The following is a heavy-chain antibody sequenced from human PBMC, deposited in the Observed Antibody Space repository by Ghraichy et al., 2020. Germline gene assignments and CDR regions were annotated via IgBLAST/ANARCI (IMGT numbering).Heavy chain of an antibody. D-gene: IGHD2-2*02. CDR1: GGSISTNSYY. Sequence: SQTLSLTCTVSGGSISTNSYYWGWIRQSPGKGLEWIGSIYYTGRTYFNPSLGSRVTMSVDTSTNQFSLNLSPVTAPDTAVYYCASGLGYCSSTSCYMPYYYYGLDVWGRGTTVTVSS. J-gene: IGHJ6*02. V-gene: IGHV4-39*01. CDR3: ASGLGYCSSTSCYMPYYYYGLDV. CDR2: IYYTGRT.